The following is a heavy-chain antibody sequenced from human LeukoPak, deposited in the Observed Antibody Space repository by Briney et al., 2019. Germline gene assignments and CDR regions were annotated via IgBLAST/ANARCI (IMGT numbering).Heavy chain of an antibody. Sequence: SETLSLTCTVSGGSISSYYWSWIRQPPGKGLEWIGYIYYSGSTNYNPPLKSRVTISVDTSKNQFSLKLSSVTAADTAVYYCARVSPARWFDPWGQGTLVTVSS. D-gene: IGHD6-6*01. CDR3: ARVSPARWFDP. CDR2: IYYSGST. J-gene: IGHJ5*02. V-gene: IGHV4-59*01. CDR1: GGSISSYY.